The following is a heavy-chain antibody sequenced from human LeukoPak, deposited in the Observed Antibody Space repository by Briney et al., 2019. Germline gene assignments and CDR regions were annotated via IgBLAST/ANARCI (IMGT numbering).Heavy chain of an antibody. CDR1: GFTLSSYN. J-gene: IGHJ6*03. D-gene: IGHD6-13*01. CDR3: ARVYSSTWYSGYLHMDV. V-gene: IGHV3-21*01. Sequence: GGSLRLSCVASGFTLSSYNMKWVRQAPGKRLEWVSSISWRNIDIEYADSVEGRFTISRDNDKKSLYLQMNSLRVEDTAVYYCARVYSSTWYSGYLHMDVWGKGTTVTVSS. CDR2: ISWRNIDI.